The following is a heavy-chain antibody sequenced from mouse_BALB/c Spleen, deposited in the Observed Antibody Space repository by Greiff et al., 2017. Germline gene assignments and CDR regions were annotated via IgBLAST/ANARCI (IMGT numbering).Heavy chain of an antibody. J-gene: IGHJ3*01. CDR1: GFSLTSYG. V-gene: IGHV2-9*02. Sequence: QVQLKQSGPGLVAPSQSLSITCTVSGFSLTSYGVHWVRQPPGKGLEWLGVIWAGGSTNYNSALMSRLSISKDNSKSQVFLKMNSLQTDDTAMYYCAREDYYGSSYEFAYWGQGTLVTVSA. CDR2: IWAGGST. CDR3: AREDYYGSSYEFAY. D-gene: IGHD1-1*01.